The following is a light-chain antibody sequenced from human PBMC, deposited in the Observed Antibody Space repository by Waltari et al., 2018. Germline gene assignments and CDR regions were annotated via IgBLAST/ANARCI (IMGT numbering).Light chain of an antibody. CDR1: RANLGSNY. CDR3: ASGDESHYV. CDR2: RTH. V-gene: IGLV1-47*01. J-gene: IGLJ1*01. Sequence: QSVLTQPPSASATPGQRVTISCSGSRANLGSNYLYWYQQPPGTAPKPPNYRTHERPSRVPDRFSASKYGTSASLVISELRSEDEGIYYCASGDESHYVFGPGTTVTVL.